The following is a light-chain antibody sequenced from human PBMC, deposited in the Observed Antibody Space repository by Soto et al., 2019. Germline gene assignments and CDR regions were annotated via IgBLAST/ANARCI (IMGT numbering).Light chain of an antibody. CDR2: EVT. Sequence: QSALTQPASVSGSPGQSITISCTGTSSDVGGHDFVSWYQHHPGEAPKLIIYEVTNRPSGLSNRFSGSKSGNTASLTISGLQAEDEADYYCSSFTSTSTLLFGGGTKVTVL. CDR1: SSDVGGHDF. J-gene: IGLJ2*01. V-gene: IGLV2-14*01. CDR3: SSFTSTSTLL.